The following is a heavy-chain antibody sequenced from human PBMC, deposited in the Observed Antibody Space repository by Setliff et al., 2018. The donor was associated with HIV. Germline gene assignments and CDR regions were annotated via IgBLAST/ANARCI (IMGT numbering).Heavy chain of an antibody. CDR1: GGSISSGGYY. CDR3: ARDGGEKEAFDI. V-gene: IGHV4-31*03. Sequence: SETLSLTCTVSGGSISSGGYYWSWIRQHPGKGLEWIGYIYYSGSTYYNPSLKSRVTISVDTSKNQFSLKLSSVTAADTAVYYCARDGGEKEAFDIWGQGTMVTV. J-gene: IGHJ3*02. D-gene: IGHD3-16*01. CDR2: IYYSGST.